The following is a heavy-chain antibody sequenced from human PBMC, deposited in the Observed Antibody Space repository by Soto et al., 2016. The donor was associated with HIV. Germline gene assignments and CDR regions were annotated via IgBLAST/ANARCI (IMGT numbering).Heavy chain of an antibody. V-gene: IGHV4-34*02. CDR3: ATWASPGYYFDY. CDR2: INHSGTT. CDR1: GGSFSGYS. Sequence: QVRLQQWGAGLLRPSETLSLTCAVYGGSFSGYSFAWVRQPPGKGLEWIGEINHSGTTKYNPSLKSRVTISMDMSKNHFSLRLISMTAADTALYYCATWASPGYYFDYWGQGTLVTVSS. J-gene: IGHJ4*02.